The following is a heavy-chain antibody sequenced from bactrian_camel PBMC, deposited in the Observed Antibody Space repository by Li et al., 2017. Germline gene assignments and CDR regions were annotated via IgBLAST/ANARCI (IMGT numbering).Heavy chain of an antibody. J-gene: IGHJ4*01. V-gene: IGHV3S53*01. CDR3: AADSLRYRSVGGSNWNFAVNYEY. Sequence: HVQLVESGGGSVQAGGSLRLSCSASGYEYSIQCMAWFRQAPGKEREGVAAIDSDGSTTYADSVSGRFTISKDNAKNTLYLKMHSLKPEDTAMYYCAADSLRYRSVGGSNWNFAVNYEYWGQGTQVTVS. D-gene: IGHD8*01. CDR2: IDSDGST. CDR1: GYEYSIQC.